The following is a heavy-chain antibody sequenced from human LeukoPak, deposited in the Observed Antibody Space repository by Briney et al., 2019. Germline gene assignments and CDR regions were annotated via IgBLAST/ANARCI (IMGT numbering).Heavy chain of an antibody. CDR3: ARGLLPSSGYYYYYYMDV. CDR2: INHSGST. V-gene: IGHV4-34*01. Sequence: SETLSLTCAVYGGSFSGYYWSWIRQPPGKGLEWIGEINHSGSTNYNPSLKSRVTISVDTSKNQFSLKLSSLTAADTAVYYCARGLLPSSGYYYYYYMDVWGKGTTVTVSS. CDR1: GGSFSGYY. J-gene: IGHJ6*03. D-gene: IGHD3-10*01.